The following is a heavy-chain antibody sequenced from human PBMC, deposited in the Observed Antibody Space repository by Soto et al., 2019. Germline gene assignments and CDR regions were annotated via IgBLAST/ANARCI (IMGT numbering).Heavy chain of an antibody. V-gene: IGHV1-69*12. Sequence: QVQLVQSGAEVKKPGSSVKVSCKASGGTFSTYTVSWVRQAPGQGLEWMGGIIPIFRTANYAQKFQGRVTVTADESTSTAYMELSSLRSEDTAVYYCERRYCISTSCHYYGMDVWGQGTTVTVSS. J-gene: IGHJ6*02. CDR3: ERRYCISTSCHYYGMDV. CDR1: GGTFSTYT. CDR2: IIPIFRTA. D-gene: IGHD2-2*01.